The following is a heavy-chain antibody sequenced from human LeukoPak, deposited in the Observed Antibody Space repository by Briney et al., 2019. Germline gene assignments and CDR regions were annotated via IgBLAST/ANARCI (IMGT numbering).Heavy chain of an antibody. J-gene: IGHJ4*02. Sequence: GRSLRLSCAASGFTFSSYAMHWVRQAPGKGLEWVAVIYYDGSNQYYADSVKGRFTVSRDNAKNTLYLQMDSLRAEDTAVYYCATDRNSGKYYDYWGQGTLVTVSS. D-gene: IGHD1-26*01. CDR2: IYYDGSNQ. CDR3: ATDRNSGKYYDY. V-gene: IGHV3-30*04. CDR1: GFTFSSYA.